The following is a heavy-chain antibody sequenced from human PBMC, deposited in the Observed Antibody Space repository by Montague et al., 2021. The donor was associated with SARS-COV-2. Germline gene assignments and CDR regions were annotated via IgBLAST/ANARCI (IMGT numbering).Heavy chain of an antibody. J-gene: IGHJ5*02. V-gene: IGHV4-34*01. CDR3: VRGPAVKSYYDFWSGPKWFDP. Sequence: SETLSLTCTVSGGSLSGYYWSWIRQPPGKGLEWIGEINHRGTTNDNPSLKSRVALSLDTSRNQLSLNLNSVTAADTAVYYCVRGPAVKSYYDFWSGPKWFDPWGQGNLVTVSS. D-gene: IGHD3-3*01. CDR1: GGSLSGYY. CDR2: INHRGTT.